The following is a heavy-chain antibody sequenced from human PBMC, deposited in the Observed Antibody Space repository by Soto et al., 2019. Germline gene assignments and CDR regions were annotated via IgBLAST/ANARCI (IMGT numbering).Heavy chain of an antibody. D-gene: IGHD3-22*01. J-gene: IGHJ4*02. Sequence: GASVKVSCKTSGYNFVTYGITWVRQAPGQGLEWMGWISVYSGNTHYAQKFHDRVTLTTDTSTTTAYMDLRNLTSDDSAFYYCERNTQFFESSGSADYWGQGTLVTVYS. CDR2: ISVYSGNT. V-gene: IGHV1-18*01. CDR1: GYNFVTYG. CDR3: ERNTQFFESSGSADY.